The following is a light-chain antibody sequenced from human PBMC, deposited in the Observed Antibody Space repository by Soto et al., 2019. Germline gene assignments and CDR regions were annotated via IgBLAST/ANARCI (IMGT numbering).Light chain of an antibody. J-gene: IGLJ1*01. CDR1: SSDVGGYDY. V-gene: IGLV2-14*01. CDR2: EVF. CDR3: AAWDDSLNGYV. Sequence: QSVLTQPASVSGSPGQSITISCTGTSSDVGGYDYVSWYQQNPGKAPKLMIYEVFNRPSGVSGRFSGSKSGTSASLAIRGLQSEDEADYYCAAWDDSLNGYVFGTGTKLTVL.